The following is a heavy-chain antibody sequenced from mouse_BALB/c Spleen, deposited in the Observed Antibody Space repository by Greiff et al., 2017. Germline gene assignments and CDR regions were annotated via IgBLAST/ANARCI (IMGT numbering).Heavy chain of an antibody. CDR3: ARPINWDYFDY. CDR2: IDPETGGT. CDR1: GYTFTDYE. V-gene: IGHV1-15*01. D-gene: IGHD4-1*01. J-gene: IGHJ2*01. Sequence: VQLQESGAELVRPGASVTLSCKASGYTFTDYEMHWVKQTPVHGLEWIGAIDPETGGTAYNQKFKGKATLTVDKSSSTAYMQLSSLTSEDSAVYYCARPINWDYFDYWGQGTTLTVSS.